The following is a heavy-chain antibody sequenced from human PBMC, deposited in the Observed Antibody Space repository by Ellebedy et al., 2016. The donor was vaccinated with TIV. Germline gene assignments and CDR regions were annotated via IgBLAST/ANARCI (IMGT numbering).Heavy chain of an antibody. CDR1: GFTISNNY. D-gene: IGHD4-17*01. J-gene: IGHJ4*02. CDR3: ARAPTVTSVFDC. V-gene: IGHV3-53*01. CDR2: LHSGGTT. Sequence: GESLKISXAASGFTISNNYMSWVRQAPGKGLEWVAILHSGGTTFHADSVKGRFTISRDSSKNTLYLQMNSLRVEDTAVYYCARAPTVTSVFDCWGQGTLVTVSS.